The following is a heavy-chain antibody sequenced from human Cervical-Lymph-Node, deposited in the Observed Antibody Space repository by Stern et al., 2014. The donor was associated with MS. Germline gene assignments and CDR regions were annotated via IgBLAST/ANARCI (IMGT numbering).Heavy chain of an antibody. V-gene: IGHV1-69*01. J-gene: IGHJ6*02. Sequence: VQLVESGAEVKKPGSSVKVSCKASGGTFSTYPIIWVRPAPGQGLAWKGGIIPVFGTANYAQKFQGRVTITAADSSSTAYMELSSLRSEDTAVYYCASPVTLTVGAMDVWGQGTTITVSS. CDR3: ASPVTLTVGAMDV. D-gene: IGHD4-17*01. CDR2: IIPVFGTA. CDR1: GGTFSTYP.